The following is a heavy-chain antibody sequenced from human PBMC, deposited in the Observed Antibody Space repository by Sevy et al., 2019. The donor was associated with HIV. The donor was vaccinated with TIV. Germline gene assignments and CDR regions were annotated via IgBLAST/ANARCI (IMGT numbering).Heavy chain of an antibody. D-gene: IGHD5-18*01. CDR3: ARVRYNYGPYYFDY. Sequence: GGSLRLSCVVSTFTFSDYYMTWIRQAPGKGLEWISHISSGGTITSHADSVKGRFTISRDNAKNSLYLQMNSLRAEDTAVYYCARVRYNYGPYYFDYWGQGTLVTVSS. J-gene: IGHJ4*02. CDR1: TFTFSDYY. CDR2: ISSGGTIT. V-gene: IGHV3-11*01.